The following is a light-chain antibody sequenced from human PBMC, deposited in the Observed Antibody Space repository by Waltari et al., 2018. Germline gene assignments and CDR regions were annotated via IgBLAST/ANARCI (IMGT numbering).Light chain of an antibody. V-gene: IGLV2-14*01. CDR3: SSYTTTSSWV. CDR1: SGDIGNYKF. Sequence: QSALTQPASVSGSPGQSLTISCPGTSGDIGNYKFVSWYQQEPGRAPKLIVYDVSQRPSGVSNRFSGSKSANTASLTISGLQAEDEADYYCSSYTTTSSWVFGGGTKLTVL. CDR2: DVS. J-gene: IGLJ3*02.